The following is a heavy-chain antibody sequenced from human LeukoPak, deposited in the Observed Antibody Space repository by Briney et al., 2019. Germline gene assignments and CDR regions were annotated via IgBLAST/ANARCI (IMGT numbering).Heavy chain of an antibody. D-gene: IGHD1-26*01. CDR1: GFIVNTYY. CDR3: ARIYSGSHYS. CDR2: IYSDGST. Sequence: GGSLRLSCAVSGFIVNTYYMSWVRQAPGKGLEWVSIIYSDGSTYYADSVKGRFTISRDTSKNTLFLQMSSLRAEDTAVYYCARIYSGSHYSWGQGTLVTISS. V-gene: IGHV3-53*01. J-gene: IGHJ4*02.